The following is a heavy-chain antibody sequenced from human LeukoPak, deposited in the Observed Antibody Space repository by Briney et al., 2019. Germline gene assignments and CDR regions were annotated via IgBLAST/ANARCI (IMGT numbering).Heavy chain of an antibody. Sequence: SETLSLTCTVSGGSISSYYWSWIRQPPGKGLEWIGYIYYSGSTNYNPSLKSRVTISVDTSKNQFSLKLSSVTAADTAVYYCARQTYYYGSGGYYNGRGGDAFDIWGQGTMVTVSS. CDR2: IYYSGST. CDR3: ARQTYYYGSGGYYNGRGGDAFDI. J-gene: IGHJ3*02. V-gene: IGHV4-59*08. CDR1: GGSISSYY. D-gene: IGHD3-10*01.